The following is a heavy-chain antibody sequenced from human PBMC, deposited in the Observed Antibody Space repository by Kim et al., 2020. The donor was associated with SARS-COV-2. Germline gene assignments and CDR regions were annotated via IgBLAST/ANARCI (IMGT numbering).Heavy chain of an antibody. V-gene: IGHV3-33*01. Sequence: GGSLRLSCAASGFTFSSYGMHWVRQAPGKGLEWVAVIWYDGSNKYYADSVKGRFTISRDNSKNTLYLQMNSLRAEDTAVYYCAREGGQYQLLYTSGHWFDPWGQGTLVTVSS. CDR1: GFTFSSYG. D-gene: IGHD2-2*02. J-gene: IGHJ5*02. CDR2: IWYDGSNK. CDR3: AREGGQYQLLYTSGHWFDP.